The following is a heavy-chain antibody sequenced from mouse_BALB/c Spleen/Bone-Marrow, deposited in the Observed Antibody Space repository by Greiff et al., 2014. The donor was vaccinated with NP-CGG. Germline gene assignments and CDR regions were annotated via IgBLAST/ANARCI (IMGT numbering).Heavy chain of an antibody. Sequence: DVQLQESGAELVKPGASVKLSCTASGFTIKDTYLHWVKQRPEQGLDWIGRIDPASGNTKYDPKFQGKATITADTSSNTAYLQLSSLTSEDTAVYYCASYRYGWYFDVWGAGTTVTVSS. D-gene: IGHD2-14*01. CDR1: GFTIKDTY. J-gene: IGHJ1*01. V-gene: IGHV14-3*02. CDR2: IDPASGNT. CDR3: ASYRYGWYFDV.